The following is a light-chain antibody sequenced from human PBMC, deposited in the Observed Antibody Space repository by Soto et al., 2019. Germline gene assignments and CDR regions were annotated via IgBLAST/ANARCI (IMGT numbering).Light chain of an antibody. CDR3: QQYNNWPLT. CDR1: QSVSSY. J-gene: IGKJ4*01. Sequence: EIVLTQSPATLSLSPGERATLSCGASQSVSSYVAWYQQKPGKAPRLLIDAASNRATGIPARFSGSGSGTDFTLTISSLEPEDFAVYYCQQYNNWPLTFGGGTKVDIK. V-gene: IGKV3-11*01. CDR2: AAS.